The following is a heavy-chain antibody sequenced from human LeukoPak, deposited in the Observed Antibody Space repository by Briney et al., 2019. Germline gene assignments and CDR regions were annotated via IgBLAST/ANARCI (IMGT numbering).Heavy chain of an antibody. V-gene: IGHV5-10-1*01. CDR1: EYXFTNYW. CDR3: ARQARYGDYFDF. D-gene: IGHD4-17*01. J-gene: IGHJ4*02. Sequence: GESLRISCNGSEYXFTNYWINWVRQMPGKGLEWMGSIDPSDSYTNYSPSFQGHVTISADKSISSAYLQWSSLKASDTAMYYCARQARYGDYFDFWGQGSLVTVSS. CDR2: IDPSDSYT.